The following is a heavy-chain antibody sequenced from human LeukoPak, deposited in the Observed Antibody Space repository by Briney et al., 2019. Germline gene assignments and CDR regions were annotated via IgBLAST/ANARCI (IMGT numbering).Heavy chain of an antibody. V-gene: IGHV3-23*01. J-gene: IGHJ4*02. Sequence: PGGSLRLSCAASGFTFSSYAMSWARQAPGKGLEGVSAISGSGGSTYYADSVKGRFTISRDNSKNTLYLEMNSLRAEDTAVYYCAKDMEDIVATDRVDYWGQGTLVTVSS. CDR2: ISGSGGST. D-gene: IGHD5-12*01. CDR3: AKDMEDIVATDRVDY. CDR1: GFTFSSYA.